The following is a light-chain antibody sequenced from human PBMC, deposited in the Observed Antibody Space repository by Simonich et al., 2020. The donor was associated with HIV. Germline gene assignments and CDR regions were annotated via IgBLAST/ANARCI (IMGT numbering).Light chain of an antibody. Sequence: EIVMTQSPATLSVSPGARATLSCRASQSVSSNLAWYQRKPGQAPRLLIYGASTRATGIPARFSGSGSGTEFTLTISSLQSEDFAVYYCQQYNTWPPAYTFGQGTKLEIK. CDR1: QSVSSN. V-gene: IGKV3-15*01. CDR3: QQYNTWPPAYT. CDR2: GAS. J-gene: IGKJ2*01.